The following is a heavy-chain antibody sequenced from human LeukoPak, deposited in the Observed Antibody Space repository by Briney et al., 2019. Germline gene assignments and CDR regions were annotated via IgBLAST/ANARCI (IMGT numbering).Heavy chain of an antibody. CDR3: ARQGTYSSAIGMGY. J-gene: IGHJ4*02. V-gene: IGHV1-46*02. Sequence: ASVQVSCKASGYTFNNHYMYWVRQAPGQGLEWMGVINPSGGSTSYAQKFQGRVTMTRDTSTRTVYMEVNSLRSEDTAVYYCARQGTYSSAIGMGYWGQGTLVTVS. CDR2: INPSGGST. D-gene: IGHD6-19*01. CDR1: GYTFNNHY.